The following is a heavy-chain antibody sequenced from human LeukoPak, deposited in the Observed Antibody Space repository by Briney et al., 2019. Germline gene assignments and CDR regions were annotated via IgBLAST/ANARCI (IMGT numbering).Heavy chain of an antibody. CDR3: ARKYCSSTSCLFDY. V-gene: IGHV3-48*03. Sequence: PGGSLRLSCAASGFTFSSYQMNWVRQAPGKGLEWVSYISNSGSPIYYADSVKGRFTISRDNAKNSLYLQMNSLRAEETAVYYCARKYCSSTSCLFDYWGRGTLVTVSS. J-gene: IGHJ4*02. CDR1: GFTFSSYQ. D-gene: IGHD2-2*01. CDR2: ISNSGSPI.